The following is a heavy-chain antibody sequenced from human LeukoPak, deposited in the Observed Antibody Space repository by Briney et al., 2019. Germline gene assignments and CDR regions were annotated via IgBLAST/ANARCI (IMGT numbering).Heavy chain of an antibody. CDR2: TYYSGST. CDR1: GGSISSSSYY. J-gene: IGHJ4*02. CDR3: AREPRIVGANDY. V-gene: IGHV4-39*02. D-gene: IGHD1-26*01. Sequence: SETLSLTCTVSGGSISSSSYYWGWIRQPPGKGLEWIGSTYYSGSTYYNPSLKSRVTISVDTSKNQFSLKLSSVSAADTAVYYCAREPRIVGANDYWGQGTLVTVSS.